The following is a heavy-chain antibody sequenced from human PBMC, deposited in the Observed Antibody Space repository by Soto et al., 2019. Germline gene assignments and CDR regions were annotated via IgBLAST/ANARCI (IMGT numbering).Heavy chain of an antibody. CDR3: AKDMTYGSGFHYYYMDV. J-gene: IGHJ6*03. D-gene: IGHD3-10*01. Sequence: GGSLRLSCAASGFTFDDYAMHWVRQAPGKGLEWVSGISWNSGSIGYADSVKGRFTISRDNAKNSLYLKMNSLRAEDTALYYCAKDMTYGSGFHYYYMDVWGKGTTVTVSS. CDR1: GFTFDDYA. V-gene: IGHV3-9*01. CDR2: ISWNSGSI.